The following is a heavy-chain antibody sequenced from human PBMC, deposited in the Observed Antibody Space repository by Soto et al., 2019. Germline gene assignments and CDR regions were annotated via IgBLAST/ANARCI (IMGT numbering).Heavy chain of an antibody. CDR2: IDKSGST. CDR3: ARVPDY. V-gene: IGHV4-59*01. J-gene: IGHJ4*02. CDR1: GDSIDRYY. Sequence: PSETLSLTCSVSGDSIDRYYWSWIRQAPGQGLEWIGYIDKSGSTNYNPSVKGRATISVDTLRNQFSLKLSSVSAADTAMYYCARVPDYRGQRILVTVSS. D-gene: IGHD2-2*01.